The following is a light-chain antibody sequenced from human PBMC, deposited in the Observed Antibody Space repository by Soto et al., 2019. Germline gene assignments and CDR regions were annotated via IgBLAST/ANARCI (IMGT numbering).Light chain of an antibody. Sequence: DIQMTQSPSTLSASVGDRVTITCRASQSISIWLAWYQQKPGKAPKILIYKASSLESGVPSRFSGSGSGTDFTLTISSLQPEDFGTYYCQQSFSTPRTFGQGTKVDIK. CDR3: QQSFSTPRT. J-gene: IGKJ1*01. CDR2: KAS. V-gene: IGKV1-5*03. CDR1: QSISIW.